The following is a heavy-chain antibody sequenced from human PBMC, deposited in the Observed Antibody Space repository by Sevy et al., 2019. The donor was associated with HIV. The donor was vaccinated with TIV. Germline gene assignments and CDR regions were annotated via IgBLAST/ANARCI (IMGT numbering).Heavy chain of an antibody. CDR2: ISAGGGST. V-gene: IGHV3-23*01. CDR1: GFTFISYA. CDR3: AKEQLGGVY. D-gene: IGHD3-16*01. Sequence: GESLKISCAASGFTFISYAMSWVRQAPGKGLEWVSSISAGGGSTYYADSVKGRFTISRDNSKNTLDLQMNRLRAEDTAVYYCAKEQLGGVYWGQGTLVTVSS. J-gene: IGHJ4*02.